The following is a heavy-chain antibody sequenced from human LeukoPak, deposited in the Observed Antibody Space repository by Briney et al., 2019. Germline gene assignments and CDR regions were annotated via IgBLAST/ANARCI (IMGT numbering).Heavy chain of an antibody. V-gene: IGHV5-51*01. J-gene: IGHJ5*02. D-gene: IGHD4-23*01. CDR3: ARRRWATSSINGDNWFDP. CDR2: TYPGDSDT. Sequence: GESLKISCKGSGLTDYWIGWVRQMPGKGLEWMGITYPGDSDTRYSPSFQGQVTISADKSISTAYLQWSSLKASDTAMYYCARRRWATSSINGDNWFDPWGQGTLVTVSS. CDR1: GLTDYW.